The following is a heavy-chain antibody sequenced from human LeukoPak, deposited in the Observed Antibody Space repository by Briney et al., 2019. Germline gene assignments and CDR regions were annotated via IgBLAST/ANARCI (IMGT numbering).Heavy chain of an antibody. CDR1: GYTFTNYV. D-gene: IGHD3-10*01. Sequence: ASVKVSCKASGYTFTNYVITWVRQAPGQGLEWMGWISAYIGNTNYAQKLQGGVIMTTDTSTSTAYMELRSLRSDDTAVCYCARVLLWFGELSNGMDVWGQGTTVTVSS. CDR3: ARVLLWFGELSNGMDV. CDR2: ISAYIGNT. V-gene: IGHV1-18*01. J-gene: IGHJ6*02.